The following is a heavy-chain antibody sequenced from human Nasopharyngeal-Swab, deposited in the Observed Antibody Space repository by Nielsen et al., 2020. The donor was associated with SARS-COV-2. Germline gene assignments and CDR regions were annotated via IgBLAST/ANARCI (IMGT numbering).Heavy chain of an antibody. Sequence: SETLSLTCTVSGGPIGDYYWSWIRQSPGKGLEWIGSIYYSGSTNYNPSLESRVAISIETSKNQFSLKLKSVTAADTAVYYCARRYNRGWDSWFDPWGQGILVTVSS. V-gene: IGHV4-59*08. CDR1: GGPIGDYY. D-gene: IGHD6-19*01. J-gene: IGHJ5*02. CDR2: IYYSGST. CDR3: ARRYNRGWDSWFDP.